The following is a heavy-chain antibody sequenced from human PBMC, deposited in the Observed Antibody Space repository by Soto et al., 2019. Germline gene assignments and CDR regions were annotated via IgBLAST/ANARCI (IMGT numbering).Heavy chain of an antibody. V-gene: IGHV4-59*01. Sequence: SQTLSFSCPVSGGSISSYYWSWIRQPPGKGLEWIGYIYYSGSTNYNPSLKSRVAISVDTSKNQFSLKLSSVTAADTAVYYCARAAMERLSIAAAGRKYYYYGMDVWGQGTTVTVSS. CDR1: GGSISSYY. J-gene: IGHJ6*02. D-gene: IGHD6-13*01. CDR2: IYYSGST. CDR3: ARAAMERLSIAAAGRKYYYYGMDV.